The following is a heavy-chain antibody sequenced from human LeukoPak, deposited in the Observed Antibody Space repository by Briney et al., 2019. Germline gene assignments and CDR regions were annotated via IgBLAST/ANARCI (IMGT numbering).Heavy chain of an antibody. Sequence: GGSLRLSCAVSGITLSNYGMSWVRQAPGKGLEWVAGMSDSGGRTNYADSVKVRFTISRDNAKNTVYLQMNSLRAEDTAIYYCAKGDSSAYFSPLDSWGQGTLVTVSS. V-gene: IGHV3-23*01. CDR3: AKGDSSAYFSPLDS. D-gene: IGHD3-22*01. CDR2: MSDSGGRT. CDR1: GITLSNYG. J-gene: IGHJ4*02.